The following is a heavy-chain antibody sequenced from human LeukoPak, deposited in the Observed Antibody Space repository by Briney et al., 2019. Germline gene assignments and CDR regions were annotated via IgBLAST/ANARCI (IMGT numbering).Heavy chain of an antibody. CDR2: IKQDGSEK. Sequence: QSGGSLRLSCAASGYTFSSYWMSWGRQGPGKGLEWVANIKQDGSEKYYVDSVKGRFIISRDNAKNSLYLQMNSLRAEDTAVYYCADTYLKSWGQGTMVTVSS. J-gene: IGHJ3*01. CDR3: ADTYLKS. CDR1: GYTFSSYW. D-gene: IGHD2/OR15-2a*01. V-gene: IGHV3-7*01.